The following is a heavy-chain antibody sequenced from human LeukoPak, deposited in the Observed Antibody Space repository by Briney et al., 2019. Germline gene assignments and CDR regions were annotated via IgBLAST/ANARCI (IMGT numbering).Heavy chain of an antibody. CDR1: GYTFTSNY. J-gene: IGHJ5*02. CDR2: IYPRDGST. V-gene: IGHV1-46*01. D-gene: IGHD2-2*02. Sequence: ASVKVSCKASGYTFTSNYIHWVRQAPGQGLEWMGMIYPRDGSTSYAQKFQGRVTITRDTSASTAYMELSSLRSEDTAVYYCARGVVPAAIRGSRSWFDPWGQGTLVTVSS. CDR3: ARGVVPAAIRGSRSWFDP.